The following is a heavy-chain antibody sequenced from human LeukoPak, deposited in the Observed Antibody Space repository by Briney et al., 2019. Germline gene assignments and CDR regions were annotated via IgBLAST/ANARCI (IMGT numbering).Heavy chain of an antibody. CDR1: GFTVSSNY. CDR3: ARESDSSSLDY. Sequence: GGSLRLSCAASGFTVSSNYMSWVRQAPGKGLEWVSVIYSGGSTYYADSVKGRFTISRDNSKNTLYLQMSSLRAEDTAVYYCARESDSSSLDYWGQGTLVTVSS. V-gene: IGHV3-66*02. J-gene: IGHJ4*02. CDR2: IYSGGST. D-gene: IGHD6-6*01.